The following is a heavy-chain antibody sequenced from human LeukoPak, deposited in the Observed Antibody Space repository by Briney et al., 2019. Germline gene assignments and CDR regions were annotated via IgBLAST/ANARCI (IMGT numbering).Heavy chain of an antibody. CDR2: IYPGDSDT. J-gene: IGHJ4*02. V-gene: IGHV5-51*01. D-gene: IGHD3-22*01. Sequence: KGGESLKISCKGSGYSFTSYWIGWVRQMPGKGLEWMGIIYPGDSDTRYSPSFQGQVTISADKSISTAYLQWSSLKASDTAMYYCARPLWDSSGCYYLAYWGQGTLVTVSS. CDR1: GYSFTSYW. CDR3: ARPLWDSSGCYYLAY.